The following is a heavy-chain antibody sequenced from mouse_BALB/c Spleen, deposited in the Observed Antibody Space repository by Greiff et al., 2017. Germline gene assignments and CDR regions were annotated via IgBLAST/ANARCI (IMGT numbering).Heavy chain of an antibody. J-gene: IGHJ4*01. CDR1: GFTFSSFG. CDR2: ISSGSSTI. CDR3: ARGGFYYDYDLYAMDY. D-gene: IGHD2-4*01. V-gene: IGHV5-17*02. Sequence: EVKLVESGGGLVQPGGSRKLSCAASGFTFSSFGMHWVRQAPGKGLEWVAYISSGSSTIYYADTVKGRFTISRDNPKNTLFLQMTSLRSEDTAMYYCARGGFYYDYDLYAMDYWGQRTSVTVSS.